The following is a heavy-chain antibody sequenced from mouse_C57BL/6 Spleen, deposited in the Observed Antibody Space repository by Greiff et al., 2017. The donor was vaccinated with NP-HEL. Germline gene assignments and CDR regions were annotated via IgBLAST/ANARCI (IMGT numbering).Heavy chain of an antibody. Sequence: VMLVESGPGLVQPSQSLSITCTVSGFSLTSYGVHWVRQSPGKGLEWLGVLWRGGSTDYNAAFMSRLSITKDNSKSQVFIKMNSLQADDTAIYYCAKRDDYLYAMDYWGQGTSVTVSS. D-gene: IGHD2-4*01. J-gene: IGHJ4*01. V-gene: IGHV2-5*01. CDR1: GFSLTSYG. CDR3: AKRDDYLYAMDY. CDR2: LWRGGST.